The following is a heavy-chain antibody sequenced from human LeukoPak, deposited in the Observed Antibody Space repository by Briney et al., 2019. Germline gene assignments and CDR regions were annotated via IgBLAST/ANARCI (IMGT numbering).Heavy chain of an antibody. J-gene: IGHJ3*02. V-gene: IGHV3-23*01. CDR1: GFTFSSYA. CDR2: ISGSGGST. Sequence: SGGSLRLSCAASGFTFSSYAMSWVRQAPGKGLEWVSAISGSGGSTYYADSVKGRFTISRDNSKNTLYLQMNSLRAEDTAVYYCAKDLTPTVLKALFDAFDIWGQGTMVTVSS. CDR3: AKDLTPTVLKALFDAFDI. D-gene: IGHD4-17*01.